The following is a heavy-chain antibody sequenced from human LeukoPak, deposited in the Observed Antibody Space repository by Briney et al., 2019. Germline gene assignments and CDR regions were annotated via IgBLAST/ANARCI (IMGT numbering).Heavy chain of an antibody. CDR3: ARECGTSRVGELLRG. Sequence: PGGSLRLSCVASGFTFSTQGMHWVRQAPGKGLEWVTFIQYDGTDKRYPDSVKGRFTISRDNSKNTLYLQMNSLRAEDTAIYYCARECGTSRVGELLRGWGQGTLVTVSS. CDR1: GFTFSTQG. D-gene: IGHD3-10*01. J-gene: IGHJ4*02. CDR2: IQYDGTDK. V-gene: IGHV3-30*02.